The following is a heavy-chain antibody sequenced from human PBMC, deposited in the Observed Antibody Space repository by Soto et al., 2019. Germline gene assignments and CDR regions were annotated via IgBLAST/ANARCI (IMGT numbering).Heavy chain of an antibody. CDR2: IYHSGST. Sequence: SETLSLTCAVPSGSISSSNWWSWVRQPPGKGLEWIGEIYHSGSTNYNPSLKSRVTISVDKSKNQFSLKLSSVTAADTAVYYCARDSYSGYDLDYWGQGTLVTVSS. J-gene: IGHJ4*02. D-gene: IGHD5-12*01. CDR3: ARDSYSGYDLDY. V-gene: IGHV4-4*02. CDR1: SGSISSSNW.